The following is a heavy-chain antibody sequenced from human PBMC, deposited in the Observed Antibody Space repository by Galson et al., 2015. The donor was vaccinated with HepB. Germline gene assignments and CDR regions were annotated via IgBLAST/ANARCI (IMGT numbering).Heavy chain of an antibody. J-gene: IGHJ4*02. Sequence: SLRLSCAASGFTFSSYGMHWVRQAPGKGLEWVAVIWYDGSNKYYADSVKGRFTISRDNSKDTLYLQMNSLRAEDTAVYYCARATTIFGVKSLFGIHSPRGGIDYWGQGTLVTVSS. D-gene: IGHD3-3*01. V-gene: IGHV3-33*01. CDR2: IWYDGSNK. CDR3: ARATTIFGVKSLFGIHSPRGGIDY. CDR1: GFTFSSYG.